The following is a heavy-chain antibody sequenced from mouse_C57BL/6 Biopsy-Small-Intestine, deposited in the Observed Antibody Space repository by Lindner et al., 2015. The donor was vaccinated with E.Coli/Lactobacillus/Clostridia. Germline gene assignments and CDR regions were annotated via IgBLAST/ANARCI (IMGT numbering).Heavy chain of an antibody. J-gene: IGHJ2*01. CDR1: GYTFTGYW. V-gene: IGHV1-9*01. CDR2: ILPGSDTT. Sequence: VQLQESGAELMKPGASVKLSCKATGYTFTGYWIEWVKQGPGHGLEWIGEILPGSDTTNYNEKFKGKATFTADTSSNTAYMQLSSLTTEDSAIYFCARRFGYYFDCWGQGTTLTVSS. CDR3: ARRFGYYFDC.